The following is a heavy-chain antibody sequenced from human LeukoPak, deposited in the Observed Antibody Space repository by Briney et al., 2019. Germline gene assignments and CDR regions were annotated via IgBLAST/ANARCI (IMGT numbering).Heavy chain of an antibody. CDR2: INHSGTP. CDR1: GGSFSDYY. V-gene: IGHV4-34*01. CDR3: ARTGKGYLGKLSFKPRMYDWFDP. D-gene: IGHD3-16*02. Sequence: PSETLSLTCAVYGGSFSDYYWSWIRQPPGKGLEWIGEINHSGTPNYNPSLKSRVTISGDTSTIQSSLKLRSVTAADTAVYYCARTGKGYLGKLSFKPRMYDWFDPWGQGTVATVSS. J-gene: IGHJ5*02.